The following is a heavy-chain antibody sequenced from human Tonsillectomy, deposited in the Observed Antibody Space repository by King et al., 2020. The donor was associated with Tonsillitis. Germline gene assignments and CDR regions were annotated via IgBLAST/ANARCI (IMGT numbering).Heavy chain of an antibody. CDR2: ISWNSGSI. J-gene: IGHJ2*01. D-gene: IGHD6-19*01. V-gene: IGHV3-9*01. CDR1: GFTFDDYA. CDR3: AKESSGWYILDWYFDL. Sequence: VQLVESGGGLVQPGRSLRLSCAASGFTFDDYAMHWVRQAPGKGLEWVSGISWNSGSIVYADSVRGRFTISRDNAKNSLYLQMNSLRAEDTALYYCAKESSGWYILDWYFDLWGRGTLVTVSS.